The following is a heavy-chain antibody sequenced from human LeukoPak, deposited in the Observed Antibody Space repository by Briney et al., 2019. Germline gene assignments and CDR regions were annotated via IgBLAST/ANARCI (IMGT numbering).Heavy chain of an antibody. V-gene: IGHV4-31*03. Sequence: PSQTLSLSCTVSGGSISSGGYYWSWIRQHPGKGLEWIGYIYYSGSTYYNPSLKSRVTISVDTSKNQFSLKLSSVTAADTAVYYCAVHRRNRYCSSTSCLGNWFDPWGQGTLVTVSS. D-gene: IGHD2-2*01. CDR2: IYYSGST. CDR3: AVHRRNRYCSSTSCLGNWFDP. J-gene: IGHJ5*02. CDR1: GGSISSGGYY.